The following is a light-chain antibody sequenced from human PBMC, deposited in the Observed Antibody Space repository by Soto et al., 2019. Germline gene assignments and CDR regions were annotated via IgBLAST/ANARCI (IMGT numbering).Light chain of an antibody. CDR3: QQYDNYRA. CDR2: DAS. V-gene: IGKV1-5*01. CDR1: QSINYW. Sequence: DIQMTQSPSTLSASVGDRVTITCRASQSINYWLAWYQQKPGKAPKLLIYDASTLESGVPSRFSGSGSGTEFTLAISSLQPDDFATYYHQQYDNYRAFGQGTKVDIK. J-gene: IGKJ1*01.